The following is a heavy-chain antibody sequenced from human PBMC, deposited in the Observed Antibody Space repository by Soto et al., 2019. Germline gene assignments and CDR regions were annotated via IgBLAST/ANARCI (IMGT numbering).Heavy chain of an antibody. CDR3: VHAIKGSGSYYKGYFFES. V-gene: IGHV2-5*02. CDR1: GFTLNTSGVR. D-gene: IGHD3-10*01. CDR2: IYWDGDK. J-gene: IGHJ4*02. Sequence: QITLEESGPTLLKPTQTLTLTCTFSGFTLNTSGVRVDWIRQPPGKSLEWLALIYWDGDKRYSPSLKSRLTITKDTSNTPVVLSPTNLAPADTATYYCVHAIKGSGSYYKGYFFESWGQGTLVTVSS.